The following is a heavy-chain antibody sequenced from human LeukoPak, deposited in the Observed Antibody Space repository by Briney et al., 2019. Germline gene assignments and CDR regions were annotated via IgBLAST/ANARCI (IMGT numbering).Heavy chain of an antibody. CDR3: ASVYDSSGYYPF. J-gene: IGHJ4*02. CDR1: GGSINSHY. D-gene: IGHD3-22*01. Sequence: SETLSLTCTVSGGSINSHYWSWIRQPPGKGLEWIGEINHSGSTSYNPSLKSRVTISVDTSKNQFSLKLSSVTAADTAVYYCASVYDSSGYYPFWGQGTLVTVSS. CDR2: INHSGST. V-gene: IGHV4-34*01.